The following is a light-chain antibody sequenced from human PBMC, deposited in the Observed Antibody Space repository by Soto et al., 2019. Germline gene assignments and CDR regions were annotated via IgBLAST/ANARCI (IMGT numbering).Light chain of an antibody. CDR2: ATS. J-gene: IGKJ1*01. V-gene: IGKV3D-20*02. Sequence: EIVLTQSPGTLSLSPGERATLSCRASQSVSNNYLAWYQQKPGQAPRLLIYATSFRATGIPDRFRGSGSGTDFTLTISSLEPEDFAVYYCQQRSNWPPTFGQGTKVDIK. CDR1: QSVSNNY. CDR3: QQRSNWPPT.